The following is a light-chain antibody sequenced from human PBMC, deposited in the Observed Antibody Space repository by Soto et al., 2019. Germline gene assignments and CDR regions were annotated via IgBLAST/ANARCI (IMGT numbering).Light chain of an antibody. Sequence: EIVLTQSPATLSLSPGARATLSCRASQSVSSYLAWYQQKPGQAPRLLIYDASNRATGIPARFSGSGSGTAFTLTISSLEPEDFAVYYGQQRSNWPRTFGGGTKVEIK. CDR3: QQRSNWPRT. CDR1: QSVSSY. CDR2: DAS. J-gene: IGKJ4*01. V-gene: IGKV3-11*01.